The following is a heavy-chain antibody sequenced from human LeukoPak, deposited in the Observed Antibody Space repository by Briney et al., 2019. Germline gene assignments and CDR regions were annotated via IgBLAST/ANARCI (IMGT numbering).Heavy chain of an antibody. Sequence: PGRSLRLSCAASGFTFSSYAMHWVRQAPGKGLEWVAVISYDGSNKYYADSVKGRFTISRDNSKNTLYLQMNSLRAEDTAVYYCAREIFSIVVGTANPFDYWGQGTLVTVSS. V-gene: IGHV3-30*01. CDR1: GFTFSSYA. D-gene: IGHD2-21*02. CDR2: ISYDGSNK. J-gene: IGHJ4*02. CDR3: AREIFSIVVGTANPFDY.